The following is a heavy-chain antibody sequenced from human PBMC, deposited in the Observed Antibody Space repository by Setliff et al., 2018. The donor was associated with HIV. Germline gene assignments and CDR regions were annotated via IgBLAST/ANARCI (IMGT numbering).Heavy chain of an antibody. CDR2: INPIFGTT. Sequence: ASVKVSCKASGYTFTGYYMHWVRQAPGQGLEWMGWINPIFGTTNYAENFQGRVTITADTSTDTTYMKLSSLRSEDTAVYYCATGRIPGIPAVIVYWGQGTLVTVSS. J-gene: IGHJ4*02. CDR1: GYTFTGYY. CDR3: ATGRIPGIPAVIVY. V-gene: IGHV1-2*02. D-gene: IGHD6-13*01.